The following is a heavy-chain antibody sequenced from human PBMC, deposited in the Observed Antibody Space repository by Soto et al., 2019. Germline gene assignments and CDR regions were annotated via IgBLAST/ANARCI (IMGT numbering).Heavy chain of an antibody. D-gene: IGHD6-19*01. Sequence: EVQLVESGGGLVKPGGSLRLSCAASGFTFSSYSMNWVRQAPGKGLEWVSSISSSSSYIYYADSVKGRFTISRDNAKNSLALEMNSLRAEDTAVYYCAREKAVAGARGYYFDYWGQGTLVTVSS. CDR1: GFTFSSYS. J-gene: IGHJ4*02. CDR3: AREKAVAGARGYYFDY. V-gene: IGHV3-21*01. CDR2: ISSSSSYI.